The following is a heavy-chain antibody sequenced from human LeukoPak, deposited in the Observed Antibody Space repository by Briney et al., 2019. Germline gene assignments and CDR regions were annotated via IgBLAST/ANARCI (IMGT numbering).Heavy chain of an antibody. J-gene: IGHJ5*02. Sequence: SETLSLTCTVSGGSISSYYWSWIRQPPGKGLEWIGYIYYSGSTNYNPSLKSRVTISVDTSKNQFSLKLSSVTAADTAVYYCARVRVWGNWFDPWGQGTLVTVSS. D-gene: IGHD7-27*01. CDR2: IYYSGST. V-gene: IGHV4-59*01. CDR1: GGSISSYY. CDR3: ARVRVWGNWFDP.